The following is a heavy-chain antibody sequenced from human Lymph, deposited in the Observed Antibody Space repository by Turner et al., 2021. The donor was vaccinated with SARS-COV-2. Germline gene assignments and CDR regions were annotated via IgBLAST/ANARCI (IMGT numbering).Heavy chain of an antibody. D-gene: IGHD2-15*01. V-gene: IGHV1-69*01. Sequence: QVQLVQSGAEVQKPASSVKVSCKASGGTFSSSAISWVRQAPGQGLEWRGGIIPICGTANYAQRFQGRVTITADESTSTAYMELRSLRSEDTAVYYCARGAAYCSGGSCYRKGFDYWGQGTPVTVSS. J-gene: IGHJ4*02. CDR2: IIPICGTA. CDR3: ARGAAYCSGGSCYRKGFDY. CDR1: GGTFSSSA.